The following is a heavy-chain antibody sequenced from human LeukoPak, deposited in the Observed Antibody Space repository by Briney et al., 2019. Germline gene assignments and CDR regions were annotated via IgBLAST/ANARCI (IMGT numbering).Heavy chain of an antibody. D-gene: IGHD6-19*01. Sequence: GGSLRLSCAASGFTFSGYSLNWVRQAPGKGLEWVSSISSYSTYIYSADSVTGRFTISRDNAKNSLYLQMNSLRAEDTAVYYCARGGVFSSGWYVDYWGQGTLVSVSS. J-gene: IGHJ4*02. CDR3: ARGGVFSSGWYVDY. CDR1: GFTFSGYS. CDR2: ISSYSTYI. V-gene: IGHV3-21*01.